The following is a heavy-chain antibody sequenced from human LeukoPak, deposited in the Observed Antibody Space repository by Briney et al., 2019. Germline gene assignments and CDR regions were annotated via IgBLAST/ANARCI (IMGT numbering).Heavy chain of an antibody. CDR2: INPNSGGT. J-gene: IGHJ4*02. Sequence: ASVKVSCKASGYTFSGYYLHWVRQAPGQGLEWMGWINPNSGGTNSAQKFQGRVTMTRDTSIITAYMELSRLRSDDTAVYYCARDNYGGPDYWGQGTLVTVSS. CDR1: GYTFSGYY. CDR3: ARDNYGGPDY. D-gene: IGHD4-17*01. V-gene: IGHV1-2*02.